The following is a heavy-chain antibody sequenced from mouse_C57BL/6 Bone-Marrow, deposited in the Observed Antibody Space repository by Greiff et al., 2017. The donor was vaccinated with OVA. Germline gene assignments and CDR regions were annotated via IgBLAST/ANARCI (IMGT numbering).Heavy chain of an antibody. CDR1: GFTFSDYG. D-gene: IGHD1-1*01. CDR3: ARQLLLRYKGYFDV. CDR2: ISSGSSTI. V-gene: IGHV5-17*01. J-gene: IGHJ1*03. Sequence: EVMLVASGGGLVKPGGSLKLSCAASGFTFSDYGMHWVRQAPEKGLEWVAYISSGSSTIYYADTVKGRFTISSANAKNTLFLQVTSLRSEDTAMYYCARQLLLRYKGYFDVWGTGTTVTVSS.